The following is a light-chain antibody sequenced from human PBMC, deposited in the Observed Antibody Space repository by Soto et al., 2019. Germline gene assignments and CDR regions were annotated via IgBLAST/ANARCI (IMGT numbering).Light chain of an antibody. J-gene: IGLJ2*01. CDR1: SSDVGDYDY. CDR3: SSYTSSNSVV. Sequence: QSVLTQPASVSGSPGQSITISFAGTSSDVGDYDYVSWYQKHPDRAPKLIIYEVTNRPSGVSNRFSGSKSGNTASLSISGLQAEDEADYYCSSYTSSNSVVFGGGTKVTVL. CDR2: EVT. V-gene: IGLV2-14*01.